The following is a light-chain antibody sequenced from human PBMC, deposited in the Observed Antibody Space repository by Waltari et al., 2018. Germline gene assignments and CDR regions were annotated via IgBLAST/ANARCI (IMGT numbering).Light chain of an antibody. CDR3: SSHTTTSTLV. CDR1: SADIGFFTY. Sequence: QSALTHPAAMSGSPGQSIPMPSMGPSADIGFFTYFSWYQHHPGEAPKLIIFDVTKRPSGISDRFSGSKSGNTASLTISGLQTEDEGHYYCSSHTTTSTLVFGGGTKLTVL. V-gene: IGLV2-14*03. J-gene: IGLJ2*01. CDR2: DVT.